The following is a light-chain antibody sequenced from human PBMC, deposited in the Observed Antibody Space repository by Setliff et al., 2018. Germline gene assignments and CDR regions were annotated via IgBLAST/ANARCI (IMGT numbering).Light chain of an antibody. J-gene: IGLJ1*01. CDR1: SSDVGGYNY. CDR3: TSYTSSRTYV. V-gene: IGLV2-14*01. CDR2: EVS. Sequence: QSVLTQPASVSGSPGQSITISCTGTSSDVGGYNYVSWYQQHPGKAPKLMIYEVSDRPSGVSNRFSGSKSGNTASLTISGLQAEDGADYYCTSYTSSRTYVFGTGTKGTVL.